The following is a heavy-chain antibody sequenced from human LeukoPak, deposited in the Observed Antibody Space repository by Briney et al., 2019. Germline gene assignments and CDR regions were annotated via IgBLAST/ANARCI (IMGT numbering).Heavy chain of an antibody. J-gene: IGHJ4*02. CDR1: GFTFSSLG. V-gene: IGHV3-64D*06. D-gene: IGHD1-20*01. CDR2: IGSDGDST. CDR3: ARGTNWSPLDFDY. Sequence: PGGSLRLSCSASGFTFSSLGMHWVRQAPGKGLEHVSTIGSDGDSTYYADSVKDRFTISRDNSKNALYLQMTSLRPEDSAVYYCARGTNWSPLDFDYWGQGTLVTVSS.